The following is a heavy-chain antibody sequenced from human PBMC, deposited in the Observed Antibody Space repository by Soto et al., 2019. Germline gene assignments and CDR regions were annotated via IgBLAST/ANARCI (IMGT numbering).Heavy chain of an antibody. CDR2: IHYNGNT. J-gene: IGHJ4*02. CDR1: GDYISSYS. V-gene: IGHV4-59*01. Sequence: SETLSLTCTVSGDYISSYSWSWVRQPPGKGLEWIGNIHYNGNTKYNPSLKSRVTMSLDTSKNQFSLRLISVTAADTAKYFCAREGNLGRWLQPLDFWGQGTLVTVSS. D-gene: IGHD5-12*01. CDR3: AREGNLGRWLQPLDF.